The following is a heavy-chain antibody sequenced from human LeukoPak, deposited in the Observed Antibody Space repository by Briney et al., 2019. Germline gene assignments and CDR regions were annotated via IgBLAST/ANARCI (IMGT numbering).Heavy chain of an antibody. CDR2: INGGGGST. V-gene: IGHV3-23*01. Sequence: GGSLRLSCAASGFTFSTYAMSWVRQAPGKGLEWVSGINGGGGSTYYPGSVKGRFTISRENAKNSLYLQMNSLRAGDTAVYYCARAPSDYYYGMDVWGQGTTVTVSS. J-gene: IGHJ6*02. CDR3: ARAPSDYYYGMDV. CDR1: GFTFSTYA.